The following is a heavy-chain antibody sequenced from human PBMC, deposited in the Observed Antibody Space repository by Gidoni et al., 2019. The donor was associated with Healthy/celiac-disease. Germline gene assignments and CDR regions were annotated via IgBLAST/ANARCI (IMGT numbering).Heavy chain of an antibody. Sequence: EVQLVESGGGLVQPGGSLNLSCAASGFTFSGSAMHWVRQASGTGLEWVGRIRSKANSYATAYAASVKGRFTISRDDSKNTAYLQMNSLKTEDTAVYYCTRQSITIFGVIIEDGMDVWGQGTTVTVSS. CDR2: IRSKANSYAT. CDR1: GFTFSGSA. CDR3: TRQSITIFGVIIEDGMDV. D-gene: IGHD3-3*01. J-gene: IGHJ6*02. V-gene: IGHV3-73*02.